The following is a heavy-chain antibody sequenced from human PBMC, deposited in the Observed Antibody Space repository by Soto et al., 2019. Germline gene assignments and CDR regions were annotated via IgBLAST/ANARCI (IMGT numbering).Heavy chain of an antibody. J-gene: IGHJ4*02. V-gene: IGHV3-23*01. CDR1: GFTFINYA. CDR2: ISNRGSDT. CDR3: AKDTYSSSWYF. Sequence: EVPLLESGGGLVQPGGSLRLSCAGSGFTFINYAMTWVRQAPGKGLEWVSSISNRGSDTYYVDSVKGRFTISRDNSKNTLYLQMNSLRAEDTAVYYCAKDTYSSSWYFWGQGTLVTVSS. D-gene: IGHD6-13*01.